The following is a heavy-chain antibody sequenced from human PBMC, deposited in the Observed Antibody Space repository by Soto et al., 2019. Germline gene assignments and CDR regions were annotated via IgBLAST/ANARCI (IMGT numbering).Heavy chain of an antibody. Sequence: TSETQSLTCTVSGGSISSYYWSWIRQPPGKGLEWIGYIYYSGSTNYNPSLKSRVTISVDTSKNQFSLKLSSVTAADTAVYYCARNRGYCSGGSCYSAPYDPYNWFDPWGQGTLVTVSS. D-gene: IGHD2-15*01. J-gene: IGHJ5*02. CDR3: ARNRGYCSGGSCYSAPYDPYNWFDP. CDR2: IYYSGST. CDR1: GGSISSYY. V-gene: IGHV4-59*08.